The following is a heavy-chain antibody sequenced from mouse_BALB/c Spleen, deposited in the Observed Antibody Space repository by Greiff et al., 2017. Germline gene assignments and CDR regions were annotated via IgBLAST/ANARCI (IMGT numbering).Heavy chain of an antibody. CDR3: ARERGLYYAMDY. CDR1: GFSLTSYG. J-gene: IGHJ4*01. Sequence: VKLQQSGPGLVAPSQSLSITCTVSGFSLTSYGVHWVRQPPGKGLEWLGVIWAGGSTNYNSALMSRLSISKDNSKSQVFLKMNSLQTDDTAMYYCARERGLYYAMDYWGQGTSVTVSS. V-gene: IGHV2-9*02. CDR2: IWAGGST. D-gene: IGHD3-3*01.